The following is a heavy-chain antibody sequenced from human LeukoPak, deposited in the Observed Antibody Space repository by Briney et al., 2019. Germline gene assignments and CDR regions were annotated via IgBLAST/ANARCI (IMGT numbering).Heavy chain of an antibody. Sequence: GGSLRLSCAASGFTFSDYYMSWIRQAPGKGLEWVSHISRGGSSIYYADSVKGRFTISRDNAKNSLYLQMNSLRAEDTAVYYCARGGVVVAAPDYWGQGTLVTVSS. CDR3: ARGGVVVAAPDY. CDR1: GFTFSDYY. D-gene: IGHD2-15*01. CDR2: ISRGGSSI. J-gene: IGHJ4*02. V-gene: IGHV3-11*04.